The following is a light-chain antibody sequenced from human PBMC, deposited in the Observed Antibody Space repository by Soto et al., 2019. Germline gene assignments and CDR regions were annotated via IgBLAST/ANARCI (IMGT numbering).Light chain of an antibody. CDR1: QSVSSSY. Sequence: EIVVTQSPGTLSLTQRERATLSCRASQSVSSSYLAWYQQKPGQAPRLLIYGASSRATGIPDRFSGSGSGTDFTLTISSLEPEDFAVYYCQQRSNSITFGQGTRLENK. V-gene: IGKV3D-20*02. CDR2: GAS. CDR3: QQRSNSIT. J-gene: IGKJ5*01.